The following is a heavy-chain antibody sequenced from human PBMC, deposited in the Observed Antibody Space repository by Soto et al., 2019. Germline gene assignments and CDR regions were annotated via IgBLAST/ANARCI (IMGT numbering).Heavy chain of an antibody. CDR3: ARDLVSVVVAATGHVFDY. CDR2: INAYNGNT. Sequence: GASVKVSCKASGYTFTSYAMHWVRQAPGQRLEWMGWINAYNGNTNYAQKLQGRVTMTTDTSTSTAYMELRSLRSDDAAVYYCARDLVSVVVAATGHVFDYWGQGTLVTVSS. D-gene: IGHD2-15*01. V-gene: IGHV1-18*01. CDR1: GYTFTSYA. J-gene: IGHJ4*02.